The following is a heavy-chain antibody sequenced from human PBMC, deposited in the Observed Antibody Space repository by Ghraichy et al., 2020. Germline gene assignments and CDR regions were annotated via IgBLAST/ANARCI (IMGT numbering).Heavy chain of an antibody. CDR3: AKEGCSSGCGNDY. CDR1: GFTFSSYA. V-gene: IGHV3-23*01. J-gene: IGHJ4*02. CDR2: ISGSGGST. D-gene: IGHD6-19*01. Sequence: GGSLRLSCAASGFTFSSYAMSWVRQAPGKGLEWVSAISGSGGSTYYADSVKGRFTISRDNSKTTLYLQMNSLRAEETAVYYCAKEGCSSGCGNDYWGQGTLVTVSS.